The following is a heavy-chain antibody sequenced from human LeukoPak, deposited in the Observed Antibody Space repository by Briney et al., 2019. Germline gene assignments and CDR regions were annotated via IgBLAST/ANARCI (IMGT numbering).Heavy chain of an antibody. D-gene: IGHD3-3*01. CDR2: IYYTGRA. V-gene: IGHV4-59*01. J-gene: IGHJ4*02. CDR3: ARGDFWSGAPTD. Sequence: SETLSLTCTVSGGSISRYYWSWIRQPPGTGLEWIGYIYYTGRADYNPSLKSRVSMSVDTSKNQCSLRVNSMTAADTAVYYCARGDFWSGAPTDWGQGTLVTVSS. CDR1: GGSISRYY.